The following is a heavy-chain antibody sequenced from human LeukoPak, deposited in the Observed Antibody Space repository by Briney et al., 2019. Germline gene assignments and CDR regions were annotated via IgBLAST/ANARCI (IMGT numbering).Heavy chain of an antibody. D-gene: IGHD2-2*01. CDR3: ARVMGCSSTSCYEGYYYYGVDV. V-gene: IGHV3-11*01. J-gene: IGHJ6*02. CDR1: GFTFSDYY. CDR2: ISSSGSTI. Sequence: PGGSLRLSCAASGFTFSDYYMSWIRQAPGKGLEWVSYISSSGSTIYYADSVKGRFTISRDNAKNSLYLQMNSLRAEDTAVYYCARVMGCSSTSCYEGYYYYGVDVWGQGTTVTVSS.